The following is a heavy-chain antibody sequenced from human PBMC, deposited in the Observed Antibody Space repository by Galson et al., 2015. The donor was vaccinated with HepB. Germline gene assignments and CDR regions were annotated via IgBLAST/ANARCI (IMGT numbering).Heavy chain of an antibody. CDR3: ARGALVAVVGATQNNWFDP. Sequence: SVKVSCKASGYTFSSYSITWVRQAPGQGLEWMGWISAYDGNTEYAQNLQGRLTMTTDTSRATAYMELRSLTSDDTAVYYCARGALVAVVGATQNNWFDPWGQGTLVTVSS. J-gene: IGHJ5*02. CDR2: ISAYDGNT. V-gene: IGHV1-18*01. D-gene: IGHD2-15*01. CDR1: GYTFSSYS.